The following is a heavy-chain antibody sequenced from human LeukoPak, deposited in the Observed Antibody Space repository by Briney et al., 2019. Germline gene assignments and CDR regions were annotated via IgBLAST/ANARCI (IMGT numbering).Heavy chain of an antibody. D-gene: IGHD6-19*01. Sequence: GGSLRLSCAASGFTFSSHAMHWVRQAPGKGLEWVAVISYDGSNKYYADSVKGRFTISRDNSKNTLYLQMNSLRAEDTAVYYCARDWQWLEIDYWGQGTLVTVSS. CDR1: GFTFSSHA. CDR2: ISYDGSNK. J-gene: IGHJ4*02. V-gene: IGHV3-30-3*01. CDR3: ARDWQWLEIDY.